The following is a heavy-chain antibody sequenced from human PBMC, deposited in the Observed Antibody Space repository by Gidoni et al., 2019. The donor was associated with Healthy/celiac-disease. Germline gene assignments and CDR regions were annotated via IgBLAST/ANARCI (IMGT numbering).Heavy chain of an antibody. D-gene: IGHD4-17*01. Sequence: QVQLPQWGAGLLKPSETLSLTCAVYGGSFSGYYWSWIRQPPGTGLEWIGEINHSGSTNYNPSLKSRVTISVDTSKNQFSLKLSSVTAADTAVYYCARLGTTVVTSDAFDIWGQGTMVTVSS. CDR3: ARLGTTVVTSDAFDI. V-gene: IGHV4-34*01. CDR1: GGSFSGYY. CDR2: INHSGST. J-gene: IGHJ3*02.